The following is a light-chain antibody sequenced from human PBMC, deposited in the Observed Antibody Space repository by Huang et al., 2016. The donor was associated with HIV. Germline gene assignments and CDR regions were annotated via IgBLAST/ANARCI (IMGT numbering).Light chain of an antibody. V-gene: IGKV3-11*01. Sequence: EIVLTQSPATLSLSPGERATLSCRASQSFSNYLAWYQQKPGQAPRLIIYDISSRATGIPPRFSGSGSGTDFTLTISSLEPEDFAVYYCQQRYSSWTFGQGTKVEIK. J-gene: IGKJ1*01. CDR2: DIS. CDR3: QQRYSSWT. CDR1: QSFSNY.